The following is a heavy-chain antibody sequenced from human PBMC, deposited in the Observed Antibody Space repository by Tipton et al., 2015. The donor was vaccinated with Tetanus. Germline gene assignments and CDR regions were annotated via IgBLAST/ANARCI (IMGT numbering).Heavy chain of an antibody. CDR2: ISPFNENV. V-gene: IGHV1-18*01. CDR3: ARGRGLGPHEYFEH. Sequence: QLVQSGAEVKKPGASVKVSCKASGCTFTHYGVNWVRQAPGQGLEWMGWISPFNENVNYAEKFKGRLTMTTDRSTATVYMDSRSLRSDDTAIYYCARGRGLGPHEYFEHWGQGTLVTVSS. CDR1: GCTFTHYG. J-gene: IGHJ5*02. D-gene: IGHD3/OR15-3a*01.